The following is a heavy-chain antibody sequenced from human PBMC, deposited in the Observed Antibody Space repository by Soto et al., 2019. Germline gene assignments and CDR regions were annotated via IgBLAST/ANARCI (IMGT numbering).Heavy chain of an antibody. J-gene: IGHJ6*03. CDR2: IIPILGIA. CDR1: GGTFSSYT. D-gene: IGHD2-15*01. V-gene: IGHV1-69*04. Sequence: SVKVSCKASGGTFSSYTISWVRQAPGQGLEWMGRIIPILGIANYAQKFQGRVTITADKSTSTAYMELSSLRSEDTAVYYCARDSVVAARGYYYYMDVWGKGTTVTVSS. CDR3: ARDSVVAARGYYYYMDV.